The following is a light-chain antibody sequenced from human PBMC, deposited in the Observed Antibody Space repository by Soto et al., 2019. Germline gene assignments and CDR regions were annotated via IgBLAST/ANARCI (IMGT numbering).Light chain of an antibody. V-gene: IGKV1-6*01. Sequence: AIQMTQSPSSLSASVGDRVTITCRASQGIRNELGWYQQRPGKAPKLLIYAASTLESGVPSRFNASGSGTDFTLTISSLRPEDFATYYCLQDSNYPRTFGQGTKVEIK. CDR1: QGIRNE. J-gene: IGKJ1*01. CDR3: LQDSNYPRT. CDR2: AAS.